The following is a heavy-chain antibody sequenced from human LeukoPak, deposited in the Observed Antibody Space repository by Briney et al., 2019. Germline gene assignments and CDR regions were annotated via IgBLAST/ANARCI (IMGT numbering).Heavy chain of an antibody. D-gene: IGHD3-22*01. V-gene: IGHV3-23*01. J-gene: IGHJ4*02. CDR2: ISGSGGST. CDR3: AKRGVVIRVILVGFHKEAYYFDS. Sequence: GSLRLSCAASGTTLSNYGMSWVRQAPGKGLEWVAGISGSGGSTNYSDSVKGRFTSSRDNPKNTLYLQMNSLRAEDTAVYFCAKRGVVIRVILVGFHKEAYYFDSWGQGALVTVSS. CDR1: GTTLSNYG.